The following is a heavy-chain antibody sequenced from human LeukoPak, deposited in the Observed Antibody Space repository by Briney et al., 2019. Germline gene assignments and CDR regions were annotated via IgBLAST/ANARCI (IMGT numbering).Heavy chain of an antibody. CDR1: GYTFTSYG. V-gene: IGHV1-18*01. CDR2: ISAYNGNT. CDR3: ARDRYRLGYCSSTSCYKVGWFDP. Sequence: AASVKVSCKASGYTFTSYGISWVRQAPGQWLEWMGWISAYNGNTNYAQKLQGRVTMTTDTSTSTAYMELRSLRSDDTAVYYCARDRYRLGYCSSTSCYKVGWFDPWGQGTLVTVSS. D-gene: IGHD2-2*02. J-gene: IGHJ5*02.